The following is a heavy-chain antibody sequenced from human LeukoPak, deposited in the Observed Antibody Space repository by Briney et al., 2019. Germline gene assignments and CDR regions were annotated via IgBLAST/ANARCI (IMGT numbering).Heavy chain of an antibody. Sequence: GESLRLSCAASGFTFSSYSMNWVRQAPGKGLEWVSYISSSSSTIYYADSVKGRFTISRDNAKNSLYLQMNSLRAEDTAVYYCARDLGIVVVPAAMEDDYWGQGTLVTVSS. CDR2: ISSSSSTI. V-gene: IGHV3-48*01. CDR3: ARDLGIVVVPAAMEDDY. CDR1: GFTFSSYS. J-gene: IGHJ4*02. D-gene: IGHD2-2*01.